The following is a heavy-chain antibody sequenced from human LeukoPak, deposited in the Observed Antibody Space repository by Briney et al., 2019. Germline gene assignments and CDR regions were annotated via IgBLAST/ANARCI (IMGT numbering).Heavy chain of an antibody. D-gene: IGHD1-26*01. Sequence: GGSLRLSCAASGFTFSSYAMHWVRQAPGKGLEWVSSISSSSSYIKYADSVMGRFTISRDNAKNSLYLQMNSLRAEDTAVYYCARVPYSGYHFDYWGQGTLVTVSS. CDR1: GFTFSSYA. CDR2: ISSSSSYI. CDR3: ARVPYSGYHFDY. V-gene: IGHV3-21*01. J-gene: IGHJ4*02.